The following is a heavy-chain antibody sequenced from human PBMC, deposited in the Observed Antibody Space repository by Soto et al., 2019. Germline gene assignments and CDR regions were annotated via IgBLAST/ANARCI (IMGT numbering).Heavy chain of an antibody. Sequence: QVQLVQSGAEVKKPGASVKVSCKASGYTFSNYGISWVRQGPGQGLEWMGWISGYNGNTHYEEKVQDRIKMTTDTSTSTPYLELRSLRSDDTAVYFCARDPGFGFGYSYAFAMDVWGQGTTVNVSS. CDR2: ISGYNGNT. D-gene: IGHD5-18*01. CDR1: GYTFSNYG. CDR3: ARDPGFGFGYSYAFAMDV. V-gene: IGHV1-18*01. J-gene: IGHJ6*02.